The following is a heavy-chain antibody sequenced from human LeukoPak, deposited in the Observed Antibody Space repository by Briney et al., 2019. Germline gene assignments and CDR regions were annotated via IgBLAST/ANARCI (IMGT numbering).Heavy chain of an antibody. CDR1: GFTFSTYS. CDR3: ARGYCSGGSCYSDYYYYYMDV. J-gene: IGHJ6*03. D-gene: IGHD2-15*01. V-gene: IGHV3-21*01. Sequence: GGSLRLSCAASGFTFSTYSMSWVRQAPGKGLEWVSSITSSSSYIYYADSVKGRFTISRDNAKNSLYLQMNSLRAEDTAVYYCARGYCSGGSCYSDYYYYYMDVWGKGTTVTVSS. CDR2: ITSSSSYI.